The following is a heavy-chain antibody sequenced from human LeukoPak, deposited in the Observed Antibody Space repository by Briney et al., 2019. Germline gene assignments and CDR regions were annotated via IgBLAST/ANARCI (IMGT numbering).Heavy chain of an antibody. CDR1: GFTFSNYG. J-gene: IGHJ4*02. V-gene: IGHV3-23*01. D-gene: IGHD2-2*02. CDR3: AKTEAPAAIRAGSDY. Sequence: GGSLRLSCAASGFTFSNYGMSWVRQAPGKGLEWVSTISGSGGATYNAGSVKGRFTTSRDNSNNTLYLQMNSLRAEDTAVYYCAKTEAPAAIRAGSDYWGQGTLVTVSS. CDR2: ISGSGGAT.